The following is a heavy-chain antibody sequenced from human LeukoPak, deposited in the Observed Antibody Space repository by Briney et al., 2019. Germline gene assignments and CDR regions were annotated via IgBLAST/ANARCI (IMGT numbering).Heavy chain of an antibody. Sequence: GGSLRLSCTASGFNVGDYAMSWVRQAPGKGLEWVGFIRSKTYGGTADYAASVEGRFTISRDDSNNIVYLQMNSLKTEDTALYYCSRGLEGFTAYDDYWGQRTLVTVSS. CDR1: GFNVGDYA. J-gene: IGHJ4*02. V-gene: IGHV3-49*04. CDR2: IRSKTYGGTA. CDR3: SRGLEGFTAYDDY. D-gene: IGHD5-12*01.